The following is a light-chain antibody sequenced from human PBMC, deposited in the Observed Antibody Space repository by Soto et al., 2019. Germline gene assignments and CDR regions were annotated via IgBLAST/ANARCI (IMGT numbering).Light chain of an antibody. CDR2: DVS. J-gene: IGLJ1*01. CDR1: SSDVGGYNY. V-gene: IGLV2-11*01. Sequence: QSALTQPRSLSGSPGQSVPISCTGTSSDVGGYNYVSWYQQHPGKAPKLMIYDVSKRPSGVPDRFSGSKSGNTASLTISGLQAEDEADYYCCSYAGTFYVFGTGTKVTVL. CDR3: CSYAGTFYV.